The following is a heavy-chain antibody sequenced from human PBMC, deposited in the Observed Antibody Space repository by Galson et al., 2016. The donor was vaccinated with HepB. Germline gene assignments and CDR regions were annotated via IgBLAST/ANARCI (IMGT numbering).Heavy chain of an antibody. D-gene: IGHD3-10*01. CDR3: VHRAFLYPFGSTNNYMVFDF. J-gene: IGHJ4*02. CDR2: IFWDDEK. Sequence: PALVKPTQTLTLTCTFSGFSLSTTGVGVGWVRQPPGKALEWLALIFWDDEKRYRPSLGSRISITKNTAKNQVVLTRTNMHPVDTATYYCVHRAFLYPFGSTNNYMVFDFWGQGALVIVSS. V-gene: IGHV2-5*02. CDR1: GFSLSTTGVG.